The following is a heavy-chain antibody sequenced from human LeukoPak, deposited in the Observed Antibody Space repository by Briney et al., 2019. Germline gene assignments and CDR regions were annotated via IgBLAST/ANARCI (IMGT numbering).Heavy chain of an antibody. Sequence: GGSLRLSCAASGFTLSSYWMHWVRQAPGQGLVWVSRTNSDGSSTSYADSVEGRFTISRDNAKNTLYLQMNSLRAEDTAVYYCTRADTTVHWGQGTLVTVSS. J-gene: IGHJ4*02. D-gene: IGHD1-1*01. V-gene: IGHV3-74*01. CDR3: TRADTTVH. CDR2: TNSDGSST. CDR1: GFTLSSYW.